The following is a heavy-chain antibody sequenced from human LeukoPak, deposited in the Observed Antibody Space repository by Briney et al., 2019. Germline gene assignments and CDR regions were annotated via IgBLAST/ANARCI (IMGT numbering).Heavy chain of an antibody. CDR2: IYWNDNK. J-gene: IGHJ4*02. D-gene: IGHD4-17*01. CDR3: AHYGDYRFLYYFDY. Sequence: SGPTLVNPTQTLTLTCTFSGFSLSTSGVGVGWIRQPPGKALEWLALIYWNDNKLYSPSLKSRLTITKDTSNNQVVLTMTNMDPVDTATYYCAHYGDYRFLYYFDYWGQGTLVTVSS. CDR1: GFSLSTSGVG. V-gene: IGHV2-5*01.